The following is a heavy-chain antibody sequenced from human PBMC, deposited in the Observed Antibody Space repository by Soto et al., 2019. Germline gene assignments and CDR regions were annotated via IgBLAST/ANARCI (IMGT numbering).Heavy chain of an antibody. V-gene: IGHV3-66*04. CDR1: GFTVSSNY. Sequence: EVQLVESGGGLVQPGGSLRLSCAASGFTVSSNYMSWVRQAPGKGLEWVSVIYSGGSTYYADSVKGRFTISRDNSKNTLYLQMNSLRAADTAVYYCARLRIYYYYGMDVWGQGTTVTVSS. CDR3: ARLRIYYYYGMDV. D-gene: IGHD3-10*01. CDR2: IYSGGST. J-gene: IGHJ6*02.